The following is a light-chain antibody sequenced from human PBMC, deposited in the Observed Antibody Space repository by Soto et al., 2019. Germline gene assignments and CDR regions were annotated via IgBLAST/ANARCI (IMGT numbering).Light chain of an antibody. V-gene: IGKV3-15*01. CDR3: KQHDQGWT. J-gene: IGKJ1*01. CDR2: GAS. Sequence: EMVMTQSPATLSVSLGERATLSCRASQSVSTKLVWYQQKPGQAPRLLIYGASTRATGIPARFSGSGSGTEFTLTISSLQSEYFAVYYCKQHDQGWTFGQGTKVEIK. CDR1: QSVSTK.